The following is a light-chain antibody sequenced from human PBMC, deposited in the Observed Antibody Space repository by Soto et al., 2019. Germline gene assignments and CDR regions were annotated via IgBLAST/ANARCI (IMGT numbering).Light chain of an antibody. Sequence: EIVLTQSPGTLSLSPGERATLSCRASQSVLGTFLAWYQQLPGQAPRLLIYGASSRAPGIPDRFSGSGSGTDFTHTISRLEPEDFAVYYCQQYGASPWAFGQGTKVESK. V-gene: IGKV3-20*01. J-gene: IGKJ1*01. CDR1: QSVLGTF. CDR3: QQYGASPWA. CDR2: GAS.